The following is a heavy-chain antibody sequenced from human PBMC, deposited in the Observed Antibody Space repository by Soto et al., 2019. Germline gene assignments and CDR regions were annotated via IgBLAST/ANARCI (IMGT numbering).Heavy chain of an antibody. CDR3: ARGGDIWSSSPPYYSYGMDV. V-gene: IGHV3-30-3*01. D-gene: IGHD3-3*01. CDR2: ISYDGSNK. CDR1: GFTFSSYA. J-gene: IGHJ6*02. Sequence: QVQLVESGGGVVQPGRSLRLSCAASGFTFSSYAMHWVRQAPGKGLEWVAVISYDGSNKYYADSVKGRFTISRDNSKNSLQLQMKRLSAEDTAAYYCARGGDIWSSSPPYYSYGMDVWGPGTTVSVSS.